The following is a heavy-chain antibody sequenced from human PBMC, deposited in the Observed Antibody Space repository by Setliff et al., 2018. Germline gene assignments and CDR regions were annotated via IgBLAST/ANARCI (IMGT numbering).Heavy chain of an antibody. CDR2: IIPIFGTA. CDR1: GYTFTSYY. D-gene: IGHD2-2*02. Sequence: VASVKVSCKASGYTFTSYYMHWVRQAPGQGLEWMGGIIPIFGTANYAQKFQGRVTINADESTSTAYMELSSLRSEDTAVYYCARDSRGLVPAAIEGSYYYYGMDVWGQGTTVTVSS. J-gene: IGHJ6*02. V-gene: IGHV1-69*13. CDR3: ARDSRGLVPAAIEGSYYYYGMDV.